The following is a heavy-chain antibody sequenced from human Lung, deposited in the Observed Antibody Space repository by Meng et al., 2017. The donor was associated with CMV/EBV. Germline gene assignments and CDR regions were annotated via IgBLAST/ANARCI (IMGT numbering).Heavy chain of an antibody. J-gene: IGHJ4*02. V-gene: IGHV3-7*01. CDR3: ARIGYSSSSLDY. Sequence: SCAASGFTFSNYWMTWVRQAPGKGLEWVANIKQDGSQIYYVDSLKGRFTISRDNTKSSVYLQMNSLRAEDTAVYYCARIGYSSSSLDYWCQGTLVTVSS. CDR2: IKQDGSQI. D-gene: IGHD6-6*01. CDR1: GFTFSNYW.